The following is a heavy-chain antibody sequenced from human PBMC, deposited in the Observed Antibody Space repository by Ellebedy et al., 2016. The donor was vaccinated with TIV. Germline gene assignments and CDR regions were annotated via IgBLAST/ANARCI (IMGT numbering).Heavy chain of an antibody. CDR2: TSYDDSVQ. J-gene: IGHJ6*02. V-gene: IGHV3-30*19. D-gene: IGHD3-16*02. CDR1: GFTFSKHG. CDR3: ARGRYLSRHRLDV. Sequence: GESLKISCAASGFTFSKHGMPWVRQAPGKGLEWVALTSYDDSVQYYADSVKGRFTISRDNSKNTLYLQMNSLTDEDTALYFCARGRYLSRHRLDVWGQGTTVTVSS.